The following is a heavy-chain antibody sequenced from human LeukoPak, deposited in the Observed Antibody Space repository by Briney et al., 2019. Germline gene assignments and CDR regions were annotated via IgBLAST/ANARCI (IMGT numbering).Heavy chain of an antibody. Sequence: GESLKISCKGSGYSFTSYWIGWVRQMPGKGLEWMGVIFPGDSDTRYSPSLQGQVTISADKSISTAYLQWSSLKASDTGIYFCARLRDGDCVDYWGQGTLVTVSS. CDR2: IFPGDSDT. CDR3: ARLRDGDCVDY. CDR1: GYSFTSYW. J-gene: IGHJ4*02. V-gene: IGHV5-51*01. D-gene: IGHD2-21*02.